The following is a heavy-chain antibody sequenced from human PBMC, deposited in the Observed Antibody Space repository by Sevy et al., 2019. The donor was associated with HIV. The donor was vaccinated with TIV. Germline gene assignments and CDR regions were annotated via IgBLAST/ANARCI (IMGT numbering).Heavy chain of an antibody. CDR3: ATIVSFGY. CDR2: ISSSGSTI. Sequence: GSLRLSCVASGFTFSSYSMNWVRQAPGKGLEWVSYISSSGSTIYYADSVKGRFIISRDNAKNSLYLQMNTLRVEDTAVYYCATIVSFGYWGQGTLVTVSS. CDR1: GFTFSSYS. D-gene: IGHD1-26*01. J-gene: IGHJ4*02. V-gene: IGHV3-48*01.